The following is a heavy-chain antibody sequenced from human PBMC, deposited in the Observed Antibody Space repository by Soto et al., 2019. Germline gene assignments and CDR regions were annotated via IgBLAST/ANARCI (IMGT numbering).Heavy chain of an antibody. Sequence: EMYLLESGGDLVQPGGSLRLSCVASGFTFQGNAMCWVRQAPGKGIEWVADLSGSGGNTYYGDSVKGRFTIPRDNSTNTVLRHMGSLRAADTAVYYCVKVTSRDGYTHCFGFWGQGTLVSVSS. V-gene: IGHV3-23*01. CDR3: VKVTSRDGYTHCFGF. D-gene: IGHD2-21*02. CDR1: GFTFQGNA. CDR2: LSGSGGNT. J-gene: IGHJ4*02.